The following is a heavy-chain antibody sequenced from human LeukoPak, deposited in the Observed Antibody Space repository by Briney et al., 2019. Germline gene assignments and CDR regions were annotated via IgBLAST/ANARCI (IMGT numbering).Heavy chain of an antibody. CDR2: ISGSGGST. Sequence: GGSLRLSCAASGFTFSSYAMSWVRQAPGKGLEWVSAISGSGGSTYYADSVKGRFTISRDNSKNTLYLQMNSLRAEDTGVYYCAKVKKYSYYYGSGTASPFDYWGQGTLVTVSS. CDR1: GFTFSSYA. CDR3: AKVKKYSYYYGSGTASPFDY. D-gene: IGHD3-10*01. J-gene: IGHJ4*02. V-gene: IGHV3-23*01.